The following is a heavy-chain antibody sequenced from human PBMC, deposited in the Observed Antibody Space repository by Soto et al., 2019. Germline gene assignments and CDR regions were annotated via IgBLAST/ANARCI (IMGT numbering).Heavy chain of an antibody. V-gene: IGHV1-69*11. Sequence: QVQLVQSGAEVKKPGSSVKVSCKASGGSFSDYAINCVRHAPGPGLEWMGGIVPMLRTPTYARKFQGRVTINADEYTSTVSMELTSLTSDDTAVYYCAIGLGGSYFPCDYWGQGTLVTVSS. D-gene: IGHD1-26*01. CDR3: AIGLGGSYFPCDY. CDR2: IVPMLRTP. CDR1: GGSFSDYA. J-gene: IGHJ4*02.